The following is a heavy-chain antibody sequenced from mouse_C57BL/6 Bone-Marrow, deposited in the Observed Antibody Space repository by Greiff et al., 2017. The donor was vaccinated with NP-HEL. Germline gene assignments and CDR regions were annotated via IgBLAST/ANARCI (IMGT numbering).Heavy chain of an antibody. CDR3: ARRGGSIWQWVREFDV. V-gene: IGHV1-7*01. CDR2: INPSSGYT. D-gene: IGHD2-1*01. CDR1: GYTFTSYW. J-gene: IGHJ1*03. Sequence: VHLVESGAELAKPGASVKLSCKASGYTFTSYWMPWVKQRPGQGLAWIGYINPSSGYTKYNQKFKDKATLTADKSSSTAYMQLSSLTYEDSAVYYCARRGGSIWQWVREFDVWGTGTTVTVSS.